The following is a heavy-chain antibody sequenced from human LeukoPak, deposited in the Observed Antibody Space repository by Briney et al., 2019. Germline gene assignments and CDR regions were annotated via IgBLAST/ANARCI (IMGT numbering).Heavy chain of an antibody. D-gene: IGHD3-10*01. V-gene: IGHV4-59*11. Sequence: SETLSLTCTVSGGSISSHYWSWIRQPPGKGLEWIGYIYYSGSTNYNPSLKSRVTISVDTSKNQFSLKLSPVTAADTAVYYCARDSGHTLGFDYWGQRTLVTVSS. CDR3: ARDSGHTLGFDY. J-gene: IGHJ4*02. CDR1: GGSISSHY. CDR2: IYYSGST.